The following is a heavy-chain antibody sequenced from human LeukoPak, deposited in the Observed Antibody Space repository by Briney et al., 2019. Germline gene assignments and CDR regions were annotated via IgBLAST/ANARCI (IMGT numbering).Heavy chain of an antibody. Sequence: ASVKVSCKASGYTFTSYGISWVRQAPGQGLEWVGWISGYNGNTNYAQKSQGRVTMTTDTSTSTAYMELRSLRSDDTAVYYCTRDCSLYCSSTSCCFRAFDIWGQGTMVTVSS. CDR3: TRDCSLYCSSTSCCFRAFDI. CDR2: ISGYNGNT. V-gene: IGHV1-18*01. D-gene: IGHD2-2*01. J-gene: IGHJ3*02. CDR1: GYTFTSYG.